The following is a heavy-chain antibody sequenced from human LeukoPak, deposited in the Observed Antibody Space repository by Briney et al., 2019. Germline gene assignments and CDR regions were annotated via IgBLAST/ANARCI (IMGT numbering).Heavy chain of an antibody. D-gene: IGHD3-3*01. V-gene: IGHV1-24*01. CDR3: ATSLRVFDFWSGYCFDY. CDR2: FDPEDGET. CDR1: GYTLTELS. Sequence: GASVKVSCKVSGYTLTELSMHWVRQAPGKGLEWMGGFDPEDGETIYAQKFQGRVTMTEDTSTDTAYMELSSLRSEDTAVYYCATSLRVFDFWSGYCFDYWGQGTLVTVSS. J-gene: IGHJ4*02.